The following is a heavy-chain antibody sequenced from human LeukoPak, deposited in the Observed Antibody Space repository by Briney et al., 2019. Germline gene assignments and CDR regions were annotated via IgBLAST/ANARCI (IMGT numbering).Heavy chain of an antibody. Sequence: PGGSLRLSCAASGFTFSSYGMHWVRQAPGKGLEWVAFIRYDGSNKYYADSVKGRFTISRDNSKNTLYLQMNSLRAEDTAVYYCAKDRYYGSGSYSNLFDYWGQGTLVTVYS. CDR1: GFTFSSYG. V-gene: IGHV3-30*02. D-gene: IGHD3-10*01. CDR3: AKDRYYGSGSYSNLFDY. CDR2: IRYDGSNK. J-gene: IGHJ4*02.